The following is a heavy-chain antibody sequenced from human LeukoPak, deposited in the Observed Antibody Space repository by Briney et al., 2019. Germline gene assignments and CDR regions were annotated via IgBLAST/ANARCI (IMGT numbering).Heavy chain of an antibody. D-gene: IGHD3-22*01. CDR3: AKIPSSGYYYYFDY. J-gene: IGHJ4*02. V-gene: IGHV3-23*01. CDR2: ISGSGGST. Sequence: GGSLRLSCAASGFTFSSYGMSWVRQAPGKGLEWVSAISGSGGSTYYADSVKGRFTISRDNSKNTLYLQMNSLRAEDTAVYYCAKIPSSGYYYYFDYWGQGTLVTVSS. CDR1: GFTFSSYG.